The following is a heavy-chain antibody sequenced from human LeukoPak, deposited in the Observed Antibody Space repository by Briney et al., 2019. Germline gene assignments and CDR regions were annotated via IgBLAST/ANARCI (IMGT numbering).Heavy chain of an antibody. Sequence: GGSLRLSCAASGFTFSSYWMSWVRQAPGKGVEWVVNIKQDGSEIYYVDSVKGRFTISRDNAKNSLYLNMNSLRAEDTAVYYCARAALGESVYWGQGTLVTVSS. CDR2: IKQDGSEI. J-gene: IGHJ4*02. CDR1: GFTFSSYW. D-gene: IGHD2-21*01. V-gene: IGHV3-7*01. CDR3: ARAALGESVY.